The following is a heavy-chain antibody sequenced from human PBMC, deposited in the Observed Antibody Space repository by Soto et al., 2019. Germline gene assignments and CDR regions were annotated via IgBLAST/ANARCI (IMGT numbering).Heavy chain of an antibody. D-gene: IGHD7-27*01. CDR3: VKDRSDTWAFDY. J-gene: IGHJ4*02. CDR2: VSHAGTL. CDR1: GFTYSNYA. Sequence: QVQLVESGGGVVQPGTSLRLSCVASGFTYSNYAMHWVRQVPGKGLEWLAVVSHAGTLDPYADSVKGRFSISRDNSRKTLSLQMNSLRHEDTAVYYCVKDRSDTWAFDYWGQGTLVTVSS. V-gene: IGHV3-30*18.